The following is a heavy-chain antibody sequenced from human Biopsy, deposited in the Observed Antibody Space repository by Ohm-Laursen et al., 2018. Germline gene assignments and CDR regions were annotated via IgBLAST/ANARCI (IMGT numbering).Heavy chain of an antibody. J-gene: IGHJ4*02. D-gene: IGHD2-15*01. V-gene: IGHV4-59*08. CDR3: ARRGSGGRSFDY. CDR2: ISNSGNT. Sequence: TLSLTCIVSGGSINSSYWSWIRQAPGKGLEWIGFISNSGNTNYNPSLKSRVTISADTSKNQFSLKLGSVTVADTAVFYCARRGSGGRSFDYWGQGSLVTVSS. CDR1: GGSINSSY.